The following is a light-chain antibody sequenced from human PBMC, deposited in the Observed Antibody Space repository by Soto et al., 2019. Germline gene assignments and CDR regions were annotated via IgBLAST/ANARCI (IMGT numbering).Light chain of an antibody. V-gene: IGKV1-33*01. Sequence: DIQMTQSPSSLSASEGDRVTITCQASQDISKYLNWYQQKPGKAPKLLIYDASNLETGVPSRFSGSGSGTDFSFTISSLQPEDIATYYCQQYDNLLLTFGPGTKVDIK. CDR2: DAS. J-gene: IGKJ3*01. CDR1: QDISKY. CDR3: QQYDNLLLT.